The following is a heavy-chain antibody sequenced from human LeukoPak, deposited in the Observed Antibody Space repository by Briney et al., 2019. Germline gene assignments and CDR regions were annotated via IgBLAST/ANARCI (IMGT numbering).Heavy chain of an antibody. V-gene: IGHV6-1*01. D-gene: IGHD1-14*01. Sequence: SQTLSLTCAISGDSVSSNSAAWNWIRQSPSRGLEWLGRTYYRSKWYNDYAVSVKSRITINPDTSKNQFSLQLNSVTPEDTAVYYCARDPNFPEENGDAFDIWGQGTMVTVSS. CDR2: TYYRSKWYN. J-gene: IGHJ3*02. CDR1: GDSVSSNSAA. CDR3: ARDPNFPEENGDAFDI.